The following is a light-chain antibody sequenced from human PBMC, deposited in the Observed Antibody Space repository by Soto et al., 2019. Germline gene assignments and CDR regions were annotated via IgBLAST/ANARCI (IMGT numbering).Light chain of an antibody. CDR1: QSVSTW. Sequence: DIQMTQSPSTLFASVGDTVTITCRASQSVSTWLAWYQQTPGKAPKLLIYDASSLESGVPSRFSGSGSGTEFTLTISSLQPDDFATYYCQQYNSYSPRTFGQGTKVDIK. CDR3: QQYNSYSPRT. CDR2: DAS. J-gene: IGKJ1*01. V-gene: IGKV1-5*01.